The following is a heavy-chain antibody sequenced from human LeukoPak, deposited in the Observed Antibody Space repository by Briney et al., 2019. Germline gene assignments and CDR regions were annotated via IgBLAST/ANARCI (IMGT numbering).Heavy chain of an antibody. J-gene: IGHJ5*02. D-gene: IGHD2-2*01. CDR2: MNPNSGNT. Sequence: ASVKVSCKASGYTFTNHDINWVRQATGQGLEWMGWMNPNSGNTGYAQKFQGRVTMTRNTSISTAYMELSSLRSEDTAVFYCARGRGRNRYCSSTSCSTYNWFDPWGQGTLVTVSS. CDR3: ARGRGRNRYCSSTSCSTYNWFDP. CDR1: GYTFTNHD. V-gene: IGHV1-8*01.